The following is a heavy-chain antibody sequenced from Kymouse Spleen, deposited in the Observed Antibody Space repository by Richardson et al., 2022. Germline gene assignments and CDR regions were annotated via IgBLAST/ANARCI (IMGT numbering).Heavy chain of an antibody. CDR2: ISYDGSNK. D-gene: IGHD6-19*01. CDR3: AKEGGIAVAGPTWWFDP. Sequence: QVQLVESGGGVVQPGRSLRLSCAASGFTFSSYGMHWVRQAPGKGLEWVAVISYDGSNKYYADSVKGRFTISRDNSKNTLYLQMNSLRAEDTAVYYCAKEGGIAVAGPTWWFDPWGQGTLVTVSS. V-gene: IGHV3-30*18. J-gene: IGHJ5*02. CDR1: GFTFSSYG.